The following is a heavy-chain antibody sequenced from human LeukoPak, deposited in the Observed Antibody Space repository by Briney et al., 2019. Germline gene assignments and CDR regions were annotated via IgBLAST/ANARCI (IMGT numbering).Heavy chain of an antibody. CDR1: GFTFDDYA. D-gene: IGHD3-10*01. Sequence: GRSLRLSCAASGFTFDDYAMHWVRQAPGKGLEWVSGISWNSGNMGYADSVKGRFTISRDNAKKSPYLQMNSLRAEDTALYHCAKVKDYYGSGFDYWGQGTLVTVSS. J-gene: IGHJ4*02. V-gene: IGHV3-9*01. CDR2: ISWNSGNM. CDR3: AKVKDYYGSGFDY.